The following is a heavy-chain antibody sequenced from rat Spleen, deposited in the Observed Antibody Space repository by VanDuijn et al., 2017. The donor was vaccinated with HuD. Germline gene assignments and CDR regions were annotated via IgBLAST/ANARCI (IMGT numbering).Heavy chain of an antibody. J-gene: IGHJ4*01. CDR3: ARHSRGIGTTTGYYYVMDA. D-gene: IGHD1-5*01. V-gene: IGHV5-25*01. CDR1: GFTFTNYY. Sequence: EVQLVESGGGLVQPGRSLKLSCAASGFTFTNYYMAWVRQAPTKGLEWVASINTGGGNTYYRDSVKGRFTISRDNGKSTLYLQMDSLRSEDTATYYCARHSRGIGTTTGYYYVMDAWGQGASVTVSS. CDR2: INTGGGNT.